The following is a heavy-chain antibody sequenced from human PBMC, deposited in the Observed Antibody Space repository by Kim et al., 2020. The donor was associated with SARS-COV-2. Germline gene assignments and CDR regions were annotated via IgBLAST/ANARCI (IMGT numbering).Heavy chain of an antibody. J-gene: IGHJ4*02. CDR1: GFTFSSYG. CDR3: ARDLGSGWYRALDY. D-gene: IGHD6-19*01. CDR2: IWYDGSNK. Sequence: GGSLRLSCAASGFTFSSYGMHSVRQAPGKGLEWVAVIWYDGSNKYYADSVKGRFTISRDNSKNTLHLQMNSLRAEDTAVYYCARDLGSGWYRALDYRGQGSLVTVSS. V-gene: IGHV3-33*01.